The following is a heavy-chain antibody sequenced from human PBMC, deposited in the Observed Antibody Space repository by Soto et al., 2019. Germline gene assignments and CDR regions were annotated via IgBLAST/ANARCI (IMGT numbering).Heavy chain of an antibody. CDR2: IWSDGTNK. CDR3: VRVFDTYYFDL. J-gene: IGHJ4*02. Sequence: QVQLVESGGGVVQPGRSLRLSCAASGFTFSTYGMHWVRQAPGKGLEWVALIWSDGTNKYYADSVKGRFTSSRDNSKKTLYLQMNSLRAEETAVYYCVRVFDTYYFDLGGQGNMVTVSS. D-gene: IGHD3-9*01. CDR1: GFTFSTYG. V-gene: IGHV3-33*01.